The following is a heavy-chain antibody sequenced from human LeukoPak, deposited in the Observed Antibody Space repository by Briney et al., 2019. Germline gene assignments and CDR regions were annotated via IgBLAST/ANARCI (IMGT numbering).Heavy chain of an antibody. CDR1: GFTFSSYT. CDR3: XXXXXXTVVVNPGGEVAY. CDR2: ISSSSIYI. J-gene: IGHJ4*02. D-gene: IGHD3-22*01. V-gene: IGHV3-21*01. Sequence: GGSLRLSCAASGFTFSSYTMNWVRQAPGKGLEWVSSISSSSIYIYYADSVKGRFTISRDNAKNSVYLQMNSLRAEDTAVYYCXXXXXXTVVVNPGGEVAYWGQGTLVTVSS.